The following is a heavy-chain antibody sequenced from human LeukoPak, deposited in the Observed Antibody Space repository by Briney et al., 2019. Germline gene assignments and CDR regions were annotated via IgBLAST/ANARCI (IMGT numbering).Heavy chain of an antibody. CDR1: GFTFSSNW. D-gene: IGHD1-26*01. J-gene: IGHJ4*02. CDR2: IKHDGSEK. V-gene: IGHV3-7*03. CDR3: ARDRYSGSYPLDY. Sequence: GGSLRLSCAASGFTFSSNWMSWVRQAPGKGLEWVANIKHDGSEKYYVDSVKGRFTISRDNAKNSLYLQMNSLRAEDTAVYYCARDRYSGSYPLDYWGQGTLVTVSS.